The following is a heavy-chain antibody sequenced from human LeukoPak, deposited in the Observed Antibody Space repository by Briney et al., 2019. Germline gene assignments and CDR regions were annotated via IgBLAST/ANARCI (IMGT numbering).Heavy chain of an antibody. CDR2: ISGSGGST. CDR3: AKRRSVGYQLPPDY. J-gene: IGHJ4*02. D-gene: IGHD2-2*01. V-gene: IGHV3-23*01. CDR1: GFTFSSYA. Sequence: GGSLRLSCAASGFTFSSYAMSWVRQAPGKGLEWVSAISGSGGSTYYADSVKGRFTISRDNSKNTLYLQMNSLRAEDTAVYYCAKRRSVGYQLPPDYWGQGTLVTVSS.